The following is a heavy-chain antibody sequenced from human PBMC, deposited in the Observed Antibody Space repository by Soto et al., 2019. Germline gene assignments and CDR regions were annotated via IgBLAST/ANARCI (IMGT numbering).Heavy chain of an antibody. CDR1: GYTFTSYG. J-gene: IGHJ5*02. D-gene: IGHD5-18*01. CDR2: ISPYNGNT. V-gene: IGHV1-18*01. CDR3: ARDGPGTAMGFTAADWFDP. Sequence: QVQLVQSGAEVKKPGASVKVSCKASGYTFTSYGISWVRQAPGQGLEWMGWISPYNGNTNYAQMLQGRGTMTTDTSTNTAYLELRSLRSADTAVYYCARDGPGTAMGFTAADWFDPWGQGTLVTVSS.